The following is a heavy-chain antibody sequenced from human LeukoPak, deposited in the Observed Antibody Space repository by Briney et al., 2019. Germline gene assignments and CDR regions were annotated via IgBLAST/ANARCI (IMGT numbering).Heavy chain of an antibody. CDR1: GGSISSSNW. V-gene: IGHV4-4*02. D-gene: IGHD3-22*01. Sequence: PSGTLSLTCAVSGGSISSSNWWSWVRQPPGKGLEWIGEIYHSGSTNYNPSLKSRVTISVDKSKNQFSLKLSSVTAADTAVYYCARDLKWVPRPSYYYDSSGYYLDYWGQGTLVTVSS. CDR2: IYHSGST. CDR3: ARDLKWVPRPSYYYDSSGYYLDY. J-gene: IGHJ4*02.